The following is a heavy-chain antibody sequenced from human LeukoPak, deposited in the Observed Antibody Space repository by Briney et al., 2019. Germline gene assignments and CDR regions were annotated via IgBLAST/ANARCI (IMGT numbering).Heavy chain of an antibody. Sequence: GGSLRLSCAASGFTFSSYAMNWVRQAPGKGLEWVAYISRSSSSKHYADSVKGRFTISRDNAKNSLYLQMSSLRDEDTAVYYCVREDPSEYGSIDYWGQGTLVTVSS. J-gene: IGHJ4*02. CDR3: VREDPSEYGSIDY. CDR1: GFTFSSYA. CDR2: ISRSSSSK. D-gene: IGHD3-10*01. V-gene: IGHV3-48*02.